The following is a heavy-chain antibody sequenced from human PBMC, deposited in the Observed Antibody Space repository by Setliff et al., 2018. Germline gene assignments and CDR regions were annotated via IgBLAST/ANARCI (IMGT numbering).Heavy chain of an antibody. V-gene: IGHV1-46*01. Sequence: APVKVSCKASGYTFIRYYMYWVRQAPGQGPAWMGTINPGGGSTSYAERFQDRITLTRNTSTSTIYMEMSSLTSEDTAMYYCARAGDAAAGRKGVFEYWGQGSLVTVSS. CDR2: INPGGGST. CDR3: ARAGDAAAGRKGVFEY. D-gene: IGHD6-13*01. CDR1: GYTFIRYY. J-gene: IGHJ4*02.